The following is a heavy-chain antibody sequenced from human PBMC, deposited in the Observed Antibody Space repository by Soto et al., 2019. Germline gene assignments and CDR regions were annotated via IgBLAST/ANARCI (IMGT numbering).Heavy chain of an antibody. Sequence: QPGGSLRLSCAASGFTFSSYAMHWVRQAPGKGLEYVSAISSNGGSTYYADSVKGRFTISRDNSKNTLYLQMGSLRAEDMAVYYCARELYGDYKNAFDIWGQGTMVTVSS. CDR1: GFTFSSYA. CDR3: ARELYGDYKNAFDI. D-gene: IGHD4-17*01. V-gene: IGHV3-64*02. CDR2: ISSNGGST. J-gene: IGHJ3*02.